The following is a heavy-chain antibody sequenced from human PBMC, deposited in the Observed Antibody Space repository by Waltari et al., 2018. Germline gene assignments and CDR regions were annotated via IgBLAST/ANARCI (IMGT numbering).Heavy chain of an antibody. CDR1: GVTFRVNP. CDR3: ASCFSTSCLISYYFYMDV. CDR2: IIPVFGTA. D-gene: IGHD3-3*01. J-gene: IGHJ6*02. V-gene: IGHV1-69*14. Sequence: QVQLVQSGAEVKKAGSSVRVSCMASGVTFRVNPVSWLGQAPGQGLGWMGGIIPVFGTAKYAQKFQGRVTITADRSTSTAYMEMTSLRSDDTAVYYCASCFSTSCLISYYFYMDVWGQGTTVTVSS.